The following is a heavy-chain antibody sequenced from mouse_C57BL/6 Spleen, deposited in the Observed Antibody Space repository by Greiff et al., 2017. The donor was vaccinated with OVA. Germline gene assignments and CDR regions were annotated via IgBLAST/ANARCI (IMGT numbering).Heavy chain of an antibody. CDR3: ARLETSYYAMDY. CDR2: IYPGDGDT. V-gene: IGHV1-82*01. Sequence: VQLQQSGPELVKPGASVKISCKASGYAFSSSWMNWVKQRPGKGLEWIGRIYPGDGDTNYNGKFKGKATLTADKSSSTAYMQLSSLTSEDSAVYFCARLETSYYAMDYWGQGTSVTVSS. J-gene: IGHJ4*01. CDR1: GYAFSSSW.